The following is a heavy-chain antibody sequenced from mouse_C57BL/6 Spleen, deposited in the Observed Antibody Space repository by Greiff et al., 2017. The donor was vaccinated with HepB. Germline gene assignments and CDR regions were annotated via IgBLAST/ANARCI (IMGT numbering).Heavy chain of an antibody. V-gene: IGHV14-1*01. CDR2: IDPEDGDT. CDR3: TRYYYGSSLYFDY. CDR1: GFNIKDYY. Sequence: VQLQQSGAELVRPGASVKLSCTASGFNIKDYYMHWVKQRPEQGLEWIGRIDPEDGDTEYAPKFQGKATMTADTSSNTAYLQLSSLTSEDTAVYYCTRYYYGSSLYFDYWGQGTTLTVSS. J-gene: IGHJ2*01. D-gene: IGHD1-1*01.